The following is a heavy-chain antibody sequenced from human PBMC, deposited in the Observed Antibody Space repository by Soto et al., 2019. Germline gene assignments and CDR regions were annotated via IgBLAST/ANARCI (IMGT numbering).Heavy chain of an antibody. CDR3: ARGIMIFGVVSHDAFDI. D-gene: IGHD3-3*01. Sequence: EVELVESGGGSVQPGGSLRLSCVGSGFTFNSFSMTWVRQAPGKGLEWGSYISSSSSSGTNYADSVQGRFTTSRDNANNSLYLQMNSLRVEDTAVYYCARGIMIFGVVSHDAFDIWGPGAMGTVSS. CDR2: ISSSSSSGT. CDR1: GFTFNSFS. V-gene: IGHV3-48*01. J-gene: IGHJ3*02.